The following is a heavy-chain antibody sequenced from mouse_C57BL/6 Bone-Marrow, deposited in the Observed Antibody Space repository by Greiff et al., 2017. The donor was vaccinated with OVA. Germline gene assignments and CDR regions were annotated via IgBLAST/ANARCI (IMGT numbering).Heavy chain of an antibody. CDR2: INYDGSST. CDR3: ARESHYGSSFDY. CDR1: GFTFSDYY. Sequence: EVKLVESEGGLVQPGSSMKLSCTASGFTFSDYYMAWVRQVPEKGLEWVANINYDGSSTYYLDSLKSRFIISRDNAKNILYLQMSSLKSEDTATYYCARESHYGSSFDYWGQGTTLTVSS. D-gene: IGHD1-1*01. V-gene: IGHV5-16*01. J-gene: IGHJ2*01.